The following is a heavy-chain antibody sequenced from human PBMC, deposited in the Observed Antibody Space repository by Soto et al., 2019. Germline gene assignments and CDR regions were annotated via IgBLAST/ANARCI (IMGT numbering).Heavy chain of an antibody. CDR1: GYTFTTYG. D-gene: IGHD6-13*01. J-gene: IGHJ4*02. CDR3: ARDFTKSSSWPYYFDY. Sequence: QVQLVQSGAEVKKPGASVKVSCKASGYTFTTYGISWVRQAPGQGLEWMGGISAYSGSTKFAQKLQGRVTMTTDTSTTTAYKELRSLTSDDTAVYYCARDFTKSSSWPYYFDYWGQGTQLTVSS. CDR2: ISAYSGST. V-gene: IGHV1-18*01.